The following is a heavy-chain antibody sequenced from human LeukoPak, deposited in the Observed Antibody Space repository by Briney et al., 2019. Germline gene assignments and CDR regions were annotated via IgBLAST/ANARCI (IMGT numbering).Heavy chain of an antibody. Sequence: SETLSLTCTVSGGSISSGSYYWSWIRQPAGKGLEWIGRIYTSGSTNYNPSLKSRVTISVDTSKNQFSLKLSSVTAADTAVYYCAGEEYSSSPFDYWGQGTLVTVSS. V-gene: IGHV4-61*02. CDR2: IYTSGST. D-gene: IGHD6-6*01. CDR3: AGEEYSSSPFDY. J-gene: IGHJ4*02. CDR1: GGSISSGSYY.